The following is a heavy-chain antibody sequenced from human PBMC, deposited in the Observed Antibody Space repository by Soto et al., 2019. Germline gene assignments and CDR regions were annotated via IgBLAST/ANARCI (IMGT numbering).Heavy chain of an antibody. CDR1: GYTFTGYY. V-gene: IGHV1-2*02. Sequence: GASVKVSCKASGYTFTGYYMHWVRQAPGQGLEWMGWINPNSGGTNYAQKFQGRVTMTRDTSISTAYMELSRLRSDDTAVYYCARDARTVGVGWFDPWGQGTLVTVSS. CDR3: ARDARTVGVGWFDP. J-gene: IGHJ5*02. CDR2: INPNSGGT. D-gene: IGHD1-26*01.